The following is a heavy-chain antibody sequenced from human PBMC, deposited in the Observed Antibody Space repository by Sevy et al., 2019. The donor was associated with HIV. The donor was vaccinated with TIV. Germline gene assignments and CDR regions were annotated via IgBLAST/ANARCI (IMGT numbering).Heavy chain of an antibody. D-gene: IGHD5-18*01. J-gene: IGHJ4*02. CDR3: VREGVGGYSYSLDC. CDR1: GFTFSSYW. CDR2: MKEDGSER. V-gene: IGHV3-7*01. Sequence: GGSLRLSCAASGFTFSSYWMSWVRQAPGKGLEWVATMKEDGSERNYVDSVKGRFTISRDNAKNSRYLQMNSLRAEDTAVYYCVREGVGGYSYSLDCWGQGTLVTISS.